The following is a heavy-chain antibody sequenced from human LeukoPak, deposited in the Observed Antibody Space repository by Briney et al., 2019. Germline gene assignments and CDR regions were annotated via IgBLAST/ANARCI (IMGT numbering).Heavy chain of an antibody. J-gene: IGHJ4*02. Sequence: GGSLRLSCAASGFTFSSYSMNWVRQAPGKGLERVSSISSSSSYIYYADSVKGRFTISRDNAKNSLYLQMNSLRAEDTAVYYCAFRYYYDSSGGELDYWGQGTLVTVSS. CDR1: GFTFSSYS. D-gene: IGHD3-22*01. V-gene: IGHV3-21*01. CDR3: AFRYYYDSSGGELDY. CDR2: ISSSSSYI.